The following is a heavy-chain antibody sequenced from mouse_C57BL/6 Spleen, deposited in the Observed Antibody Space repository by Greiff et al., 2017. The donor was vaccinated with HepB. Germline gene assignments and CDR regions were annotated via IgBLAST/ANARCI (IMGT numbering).Heavy chain of an antibody. Sequence: EVQRVESGGDLVKPGGSLKLSCAASGFTFSSYGMSWVRQTPDKRLEWVATISSGGSYTYYPDSVKGRFTISRDNAKNTLYLQMSSLKSEDTAMYYCARHGELFFDYWGQSTTLTVSS. CDR1: GFTFSSYG. J-gene: IGHJ2*01. CDR3: ARHGELFFDY. D-gene: IGHD4-1*01. V-gene: IGHV5-6*01. CDR2: ISSGGSYT.